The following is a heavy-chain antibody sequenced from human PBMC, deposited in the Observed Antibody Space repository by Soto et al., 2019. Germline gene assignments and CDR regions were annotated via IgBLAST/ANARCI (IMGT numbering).Heavy chain of an antibody. CDR3: AKARYSGSYYRNSDFDY. D-gene: IGHD1-26*01. CDR1: GFTFSSYA. CDR2: ISGSGGST. V-gene: IGHV3-23*01. J-gene: IGHJ4*02. Sequence: HPGGSLRLSCAASGFTFSSYAMSWVRQAPGKGLEWVSAISGSGGSTYYADSVKGRFTISRDNSKNTLYLQMNSLRAEDTAVYYCAKARYSGSYYRNSDFDYWGQGTLVTVSS.